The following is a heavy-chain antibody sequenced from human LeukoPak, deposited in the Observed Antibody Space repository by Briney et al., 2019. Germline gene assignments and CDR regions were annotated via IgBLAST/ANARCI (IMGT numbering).Heavy chain of an antibody. D-gene: IGHD5-12*01. Sequence: SETLSLTCAVYGGSFSGYYWSWIRQPPGKGLEWIGSIYYSGSTYYNPSLKSRVTISVDTSKNQFSLKLSSVTAADTAVYYCASLYSGYDYYFDYWGQGTLVTVSS. V-gene: IGHV4-34*01. CDR3: ASLYSGYDYYFDY. J-gene: IGHJ4*02. CDR2: IYYSGST. CDR1: GGSFSGYY.